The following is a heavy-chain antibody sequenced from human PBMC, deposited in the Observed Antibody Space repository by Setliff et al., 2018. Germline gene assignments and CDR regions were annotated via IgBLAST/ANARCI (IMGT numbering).Heavy chain of an antibody. Sequence: SETLSLTCSVLGDSLSSGTQYWAWIRQPPGKGLEWIGNINYSGSSYYNPSLKSRVTMSVDASKSQVSLKVTSVTAEDTAVYYCAKVDIDYVMTRDNTWQYIFYMDVWGRGTTVTVSS. D-gene: IGHD3-10*02. CDR1: GDSLSSGTQY. CDR2: INYSGSS. J-gene: IGHJ6*03. V-gene: IGHV4-39*01. CDR3: AKVDIDYVMTRDNTWQYIFYMDV.